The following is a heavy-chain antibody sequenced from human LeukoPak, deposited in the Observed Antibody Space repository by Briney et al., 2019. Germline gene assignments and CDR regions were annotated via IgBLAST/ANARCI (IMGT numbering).Heavy chain of an antibody. J-gene: IGHJ4*02. CDR3: ARGAAGQRGFDY. V-gene: IGHV3-21*04. CDR1: EFTFSSYS. Sequence: GGSLRLSCAGSEFTFSSYSMHWVRQAPGKGLEWVSSISGRSDDIYYADSVQGRFTISRDNAKNSLYLQLNSLRAEDTAFYYCARGAAGQRGFDYWGQGTLVTVSS. CDR2: ISGRSDDI. D-gene: IGHD6-13*01.